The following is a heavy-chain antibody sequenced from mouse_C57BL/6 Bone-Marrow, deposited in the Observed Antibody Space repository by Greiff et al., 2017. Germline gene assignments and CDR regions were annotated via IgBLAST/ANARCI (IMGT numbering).Heavy chain of an antibody. CDR2: ISRGGSYT. V-gene: IGHV5-6*01. Sequence: EVQLVESGGDLVKPGGSLKLSCAASGFTFSSYGMSWVRQTPDQRLEWVATISRGGSYTYYPDSVKGRFTISRDNAKNTLYLQMSSLKSEDTAMYDGARRGYGSYPWFAYWGQGTLVTVSA. J-gene: IGHJ3*01. D-gene: IGHD2-10*02. CDR1: GFTFSSYG. CDR3: ARRGYGSYPWFAY.